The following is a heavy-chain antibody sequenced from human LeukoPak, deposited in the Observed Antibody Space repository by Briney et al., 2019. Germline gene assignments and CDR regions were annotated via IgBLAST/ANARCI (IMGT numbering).Heavy chain of an antibody. CDR1: GGSISSYY. V-gene: IGHV4-59*01. D-gene: IGHD6-13*01. CDR2: IYYSGST. J-gene: IGHJ3*02. CDR3: ARALTSSSSSVSAFDI. Sequence: SETLSLTCTVSGGSISSYYWSWIRQPPGKELEWIGYIYYSGSTYDNPSLKSRVTISIDTSKNQFSLKLSSVTAADTAVYYCARALTSSSSSVSAFDIWGQGTVVTVSS.